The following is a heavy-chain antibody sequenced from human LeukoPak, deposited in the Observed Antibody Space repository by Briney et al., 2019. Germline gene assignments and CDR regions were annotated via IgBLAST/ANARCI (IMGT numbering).Heavy chain of an antibody. CDR1: GFTVSVTY. CDR3: ARALYSGHADLFDS. Sequence: PGASLTLFCGVSGFTVSVTYMSWVRQAPGKGLEWVSFIDSGGNTYYSDSGKGRFPISRHTSKHTLDLQMNSLRAEDTAVYYCARALYSGHADLFDSWGQGTLVTVSS. J-gene: IGHJ4*02. D-gene: IGHD5-12*01. CDR2: IDSGGNT. V-gene: IGHV3-53*04.